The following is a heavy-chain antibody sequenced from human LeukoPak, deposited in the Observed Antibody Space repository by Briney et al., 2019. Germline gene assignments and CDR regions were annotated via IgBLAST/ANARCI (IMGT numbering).Heavy chain of an antibody. V-gene: IGHV3-48*04. J-gene: IGHJ5*02. CDR2: ISSSGSTR. CDR3: ARAPRFRLVGVPKGPFDP. CDR1: GFTFSSYG. Sequence: GGSLRLSCAASGFTFSSYGMHWVRQAPGKGLEWVSHISSSGSTRYYADSVKGRFTISRDNAKNSLYLQMNSLRAEDTAVYYCARAPRFRLVGVPKGPFDPWGQGTLVTVSS. D-gene: IGHD1-26*01.